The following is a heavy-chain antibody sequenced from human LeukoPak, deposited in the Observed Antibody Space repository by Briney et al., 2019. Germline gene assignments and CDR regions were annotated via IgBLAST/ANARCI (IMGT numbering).Heavy chain of an antibody. D-gene: IGHD6-19*01. V-gene: IGHV1-8*02. Sequence: ASVKVSCKASGYTFTSYGISWVRQATGQGLEWMGWMNPNSSNTGYAQKFQGRVTMTRNTSISTAYMELSSLRSEDTAVYYCARSVGPWAGSVFGYWGQGTLVTVSS. CDR3: ARSVGPWAGSVFGY. J-gene: IGHJ4*02. CDR1: GYTFTSYG. CDR2: MNPNSSNT.